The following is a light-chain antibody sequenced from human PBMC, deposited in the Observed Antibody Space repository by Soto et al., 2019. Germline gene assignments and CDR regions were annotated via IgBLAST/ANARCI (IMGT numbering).Light chain of an antibody. CDR1: GSDIGSYNL. Sequence: QSVLTQPASVSGSPGQSITISCTGTGSDIGSYNLVSWYQQPPGQAPKLIIYEVTNRPSGVSSRFSGSKSGNTASLTISGLQAEDDADYYCCSYAPTRASYVFGTGTKVTVL. CDR3: CSYAPTRASYV. CDR2: EVT. V-gene: IGLV2-23*02. J-gene: IGLJ1*01.